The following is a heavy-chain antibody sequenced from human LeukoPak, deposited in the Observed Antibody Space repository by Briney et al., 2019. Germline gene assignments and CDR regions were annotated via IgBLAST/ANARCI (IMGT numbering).Heavy chain of an antibody. D-gene: IGHD5-18*01. Sequence: GASVKVSCKASGYTFTSYGISWVRQAPGQGLEWMGGIIPIFGTANYAQKFQGRVTITADESTSTAYMELSSLRSEDTAVYYCARGQERGYSYGYNYYYMDVWGKGTTVTVSS. V-gene: IGHV1-69*13. CDR3: ARGQERGYSYGYNYYYMDV. CDR2: IIPIFGTA. CDR1: GYTFTSYG. J-gene: IGHJ6*03.